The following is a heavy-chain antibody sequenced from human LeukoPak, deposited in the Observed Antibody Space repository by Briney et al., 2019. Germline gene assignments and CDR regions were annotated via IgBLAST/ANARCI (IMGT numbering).Heavy chain of an antibody. J-gene: IGHJ6*02. CDR2: INQSGST. V-gene: IGHV4-34*01. D-gene: IGHD2-15*01. CDR1: GGTFSGYY. Sequence: PAGSLTLSCAAYGGTFSGYYWSWIRQPPGKGLEWMGDINQSGSTNYNPSLKSRVTISVDTSKTQFSLKLSSVTAAATAVYYCARGRNPRTAGYCSGGSCYRIGMDVWGQGTTVTVSS. CDR3: ARGRNPRTAGYCSGGSCYRIGMDV.